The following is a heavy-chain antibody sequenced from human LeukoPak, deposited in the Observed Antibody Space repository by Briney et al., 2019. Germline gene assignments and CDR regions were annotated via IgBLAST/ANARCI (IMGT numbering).Heavy chain of an antibody. V-gene: IGHV3-30-3*01. D-gene: IGHD3-10*01. CDR3: ARDWSYGSDY. J-gene: IGHJ4*02. CDR2: ISFDVNNK. CDR1: GGSISSYY. Sequence: LFLTCTVSGGSISSYYWSWVRQAPGKGLEWVAVISFDVNNKYYADSLKGRFTISRDNSKNTLYLQVNSLRAEDTAVYYCARDWSYGSDYWGQGTLVTVSS.